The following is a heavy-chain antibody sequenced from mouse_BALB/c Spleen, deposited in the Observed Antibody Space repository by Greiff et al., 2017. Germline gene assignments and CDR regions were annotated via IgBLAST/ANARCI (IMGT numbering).Heavy chain of an antibody. Sequence: QVQLVESGAELVRPGSSVKISCKASGYAFSSYWMNWVKQRPGQGLEWIGQIYPGDGDTNYNGKFKGKATLTADKSSSTAYMQLSSLTSEDSAVYFCARDYGTRKTYFDDWGQGTTVTVSS. CDR2: IYPGDGDT. D-gene: IGHD1-1*01. V-gene: IGHV1-80*01. CDR1: GYAFSSYW. J-gene: IGHJ2*01. CDR3: ARDYGTRKTYFDD.